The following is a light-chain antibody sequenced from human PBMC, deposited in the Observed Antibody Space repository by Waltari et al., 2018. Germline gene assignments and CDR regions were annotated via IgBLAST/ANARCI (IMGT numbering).Light chain of an antibody. CDR2: AVS. Sequence: QSALTQPASVSGPPGQPITIPCTGTSSDVGTYKRVSWYQQHPGKAPKLMIYAVSKRPSGVSDRFSGSKSGDMASLTISGLQPEDEAEYFCSSYAGSSKGVFGGGTKVTVL. J-gene: IGLJ2*01. CDR3: SSYAGSSKGV. CDR1: SSDVGTYKR. V-gene: IGLV2-23*02.